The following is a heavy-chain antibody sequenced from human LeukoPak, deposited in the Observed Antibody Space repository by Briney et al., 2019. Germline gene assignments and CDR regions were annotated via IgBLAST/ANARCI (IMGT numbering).Heavy chain of an antibody. Sequence: GGSLRLSCAASGFTFSTYWMHWVHQAPGKGPVWVSRINSDGSSTTYADSVKGRFTISRDNPKNSLYLQMNSLRAEDTAVYYCARVKPSGPPSDWGQGTLVTVSS. CDR3: ARVKPSGPPSD. D-gene: IGHD5-12*01. CDR2: INSDGSST. V-gene: IGHV3-74*01. CDR1: GFTFSTYW. J-gene: IGHJ4*02.